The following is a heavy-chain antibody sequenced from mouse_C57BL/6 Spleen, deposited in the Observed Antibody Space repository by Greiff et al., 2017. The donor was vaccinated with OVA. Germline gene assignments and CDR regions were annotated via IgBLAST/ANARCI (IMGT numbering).Heavy chain of an antibody. Sequence: QVHVKQPGAELVRPGSSVKLSCKASGYTFTSYWMDWVKQRPGQGLEWIGNIYPSDSETHYNQKFKDKATLTVDKSSSTAYMQLSSLTSEDSAVYYCARESPITTVVAHWYFDVWGTGTTVTVSS. CDR2: IYPSDSET. CDR1: GYTFTSYW. V-gene: IGHV1-61*01. CDR3: ARESPITTVVAHWYFDV. J-gene: IGHJ1*03. D-gene: IGHD1-1*01.